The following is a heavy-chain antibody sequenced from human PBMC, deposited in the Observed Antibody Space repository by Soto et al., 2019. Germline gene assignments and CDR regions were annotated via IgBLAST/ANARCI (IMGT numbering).Heavy chain of an antibody. CDR2: IYYSGST. CDR3: ARTLWVVRGSRGWFDP. Sequence: SETLSLTCTVSGGSLSSYYWSWIGQPPGNGLEWIVYIYYSGSTNYNPSLKRRVTISVDTSKNQFSLKLSSVTAADTAVYYCARTLWVVRGSRGWFDPWGQGTLVTVSS. D-gene: IGHD3-10*01. CDR1: GGSLSSYY. V-gene: IGHV4-59*01. J-gene: IGHJ5*02.